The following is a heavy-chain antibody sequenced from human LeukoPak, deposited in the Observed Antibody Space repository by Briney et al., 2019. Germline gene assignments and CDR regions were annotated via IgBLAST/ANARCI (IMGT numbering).Heavy chain of an antibody. CDR2: IYPGDSDT. Sequence: WMWIIYPGDSDTRYRPSFHGQVTISADKSISTAYLQWSSLKASDTAMYYCARHLGSYPLDYWGQGTLVTVSS. J-gene: IGHJ4*02. D-gene: IGHD1-26*01. V-gene: IGHV5-51*01. CDR3: ARHLGSYPLDY.